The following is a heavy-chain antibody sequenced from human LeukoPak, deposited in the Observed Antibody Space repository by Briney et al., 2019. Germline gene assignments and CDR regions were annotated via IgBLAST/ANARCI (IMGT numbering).Heavy chain of an antibody. J-gene: IGHJ4*02. CDR2: IYYSGST. CDR3: ARLAVTSIAVAVFDY. Sequence: SETLSLTCTVSGGSINSYYWSWIRQPPGKGLEWIGYIYYSGSTNYNPSLKSRVTISVDTSKNQFSLKLSSVTAADTAVYYCARLAVTSIAVAVFDYWGQGTLVTVSS. CDR1: GGSINSYY. D-gene: IGHD6-19*01. V-gene: IGHV4-59*08.